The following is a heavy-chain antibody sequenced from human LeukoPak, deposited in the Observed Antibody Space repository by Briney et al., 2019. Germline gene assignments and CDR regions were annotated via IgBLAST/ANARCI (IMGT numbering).Heavy chain of an antibody. J-gene: IGHJ6*04. CDR3: AREWNYYGSGIMDV. CDR1: GLTFSSYW. V-gene: IGHV3-7*01. D-gene: IGHD3-10*01. Sequence: PGGSLRLSCAASGLTFSSYWMSWVRQAPGKGLEWVANIKQDGGEKYYVGSVKGRFTVSRDNAKNSLYLQMNSLRAEDTAVYYCAREWNYYGSGIMDVWGKGTTVTVSS. CDR2: IKQDGGEK.